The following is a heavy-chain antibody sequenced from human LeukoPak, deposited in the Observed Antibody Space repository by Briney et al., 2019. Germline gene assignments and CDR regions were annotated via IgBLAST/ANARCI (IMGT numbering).Heavy chain of an antibody. Sequence: PGGSLRLSCAASGFTFSSYAMSWVRQAPGRGLEWVSTVSGSGGTTYYADSVKGRFTISRDNSKNTLYLQMNSLRAEDTAVYYCAKDLNYGSGRTMDVWGQGTTVTVSS. CDR2: VSGSGGTT. CDR3: AKDLNYGSGRTMDV. J-gene: IGHJ6*02. V-gene: IGHV3-23*01. CDR1: GFTFSSYA. D-gene: IGHD3-10*01.